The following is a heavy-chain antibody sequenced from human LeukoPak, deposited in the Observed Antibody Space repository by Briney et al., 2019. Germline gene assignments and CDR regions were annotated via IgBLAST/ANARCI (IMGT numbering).Heavy chain of an antibody. D-gene: IGHD4-17*01. J-gene: IGHJ4*02. CDR3: ARTHDYGDYLDY. Sequence: PSETLSLTCTVSGGSISSYYWSWIRQPPGKGLEWIGYIYYSGSTNYNPSLKSRVTISVDTSKNQFSLKLSSVTAEDTAVYYCARTHDYGDYLDYWGQGTLVTVSS. V-gene: IGHV4-59*12. CDR2: IYYSGST. CDR1: GGSISSYY.